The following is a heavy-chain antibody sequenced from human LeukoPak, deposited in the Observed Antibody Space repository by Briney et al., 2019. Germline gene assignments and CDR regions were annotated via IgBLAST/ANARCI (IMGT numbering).Heavy chain of an antibody. CDR1: GGSISSGGYY. D-gene: IGHD4-17*01. V-gene: IGHV4-31*03. CDR3: ARGGDYGDYVDY. J-gene: IGHJ4*02. Sequence: SQTLSLTCTVPGGSISSGGYYWSWIRQHPGKGLEWIGYIYYSGSTYYNPSLKSRVTISVDTSKNQFSLKLSSVTAADTAVYYCARGGDYGDYVDYWGQGTLVTVSS. CDR2: IYYSGST.